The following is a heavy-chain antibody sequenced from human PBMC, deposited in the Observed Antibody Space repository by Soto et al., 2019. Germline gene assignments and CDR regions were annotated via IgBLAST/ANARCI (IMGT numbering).Heavy chain of an antibody. CDR2: ISWNSGSI. Sequence: CLRLSCAASGCTFDDYAMHCVRKDPGKGLEWVSGISWNSGSIGYADSVKGRFTISRDNAKNSLYLQMNSLRAEDTALYYCAKDVGGGSSSWAGLSPTTLDYYYMEVWGKGTTVTVTS. CDR3: AKDVGGGSSSWAGLSPTTLDYYYMEV. J-gene: IGHJ6*03. CDR1: GCTFDDYA. D-gene: IGHD6-6*01. V-gene: IGHV3-9*01.